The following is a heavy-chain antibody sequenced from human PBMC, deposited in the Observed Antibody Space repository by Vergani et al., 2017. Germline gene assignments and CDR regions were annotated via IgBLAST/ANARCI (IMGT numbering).Heavy chain of an antibody. V-gene: IGHV4-34*01. CDR3: ARRNLITMVRGVITRGYFQH. Sequence: QVQLQQWGAGLLKPSETLSLTCAVYGGSFSGYYWSWIRQPPGKGLEWIGEITHSGSTNYNPSLKSRVTISVDTSKNQFSLKLSSVTAADTAVYYCARRNLITMVRGVITRGYFQHWGQGTLVTVSS. CDR1: GGSFSGYY. J-gene: IGHJ1*01. D-gene: IGHD3-10*01. CDR2: ITHSGST.